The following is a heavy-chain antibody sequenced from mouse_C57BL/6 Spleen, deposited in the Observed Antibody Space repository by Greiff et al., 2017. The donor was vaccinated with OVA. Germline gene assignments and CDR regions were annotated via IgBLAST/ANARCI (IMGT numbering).Heavy chain of an antibody. CDR1: GYAFSSYW. J-gene: IGHJ4*01. D-gene: IGHD2-12*01. CDR2: IYPGDGDT. Sequence: QVQLKESGAELVKPGASVKISCKASGYAFSSYWMNWVKQRPGKGLEWIGQIYPGDGDTNYNGKFKGKATLTADKSSSTAYMQLSSLTSEDSAVYVCAKRGDDNAMDYWGQGTSVTVSS. CDR3: AKRGDDNAMDY. V-gene: IGHV1-80*01.